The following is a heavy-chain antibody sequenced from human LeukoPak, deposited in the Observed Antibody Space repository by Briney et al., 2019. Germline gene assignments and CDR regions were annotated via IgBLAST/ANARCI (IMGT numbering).Heavy chain of an antibody. CDR2: IYWDDEK. J-gene: IGHJ4*02. V-gene: IGHV2-5*02. CDR1: GFSLSTTGVT. Sequence: KESGPTLVKPTQTLTLTCNFSGFSLSTTGVTVGWIRQFPGRTLEWLALIYWDDEKRYNPSVKSRVSIARGASEKQVVLTMTNVDPVDTATHHCTHFLQFYSFDYWGQGALVTVSS. D-gene: IGHD3-3*01. CDR3: THFLQFYSFDY.